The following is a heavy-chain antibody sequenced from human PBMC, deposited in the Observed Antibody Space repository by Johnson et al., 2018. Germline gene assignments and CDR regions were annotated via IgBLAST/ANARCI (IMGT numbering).Heavy chain of an antibody. V-gene: IGHV3-23*04. CDR1: GFAFGSFA. D-gene: IGHD1-26*01. CDR2: IHGGDGGA. J-gene: IGHJ3*02. CDR3: AKDFVSGNGIFDPFDI. Sequence: EVQLVESGGDLVHPGGSLRLSCAASGFAFGSFAMSWVRQAPGKGLEWVSSIHGGDGGALYADSVRGRFTMSRDNSKNMLSLEMNSLGVDDTARYYWAKDFVSGNGIFDPFDIRGRGTMVTVSS.